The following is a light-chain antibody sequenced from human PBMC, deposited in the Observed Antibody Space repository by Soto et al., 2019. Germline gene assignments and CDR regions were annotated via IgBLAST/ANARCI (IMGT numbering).Light chain of an antibody. CDR2: GDN. CDR1: TSNIGAPYD. CDR3: AAWDGSLKEYV. J-gene: IGLJ1*01. V-gene: IGLV1-40*01. Sequence: QSVLTQPPSVSGAPGQRVSISCTGSTSNIGAPYDVHWYQHLPGTAPKLLIYGDNNRPSGVPDRFSGSKSGTSASLAITRLQAEDEADYYCAAWDGSLKEYVFGTGTRSPS.